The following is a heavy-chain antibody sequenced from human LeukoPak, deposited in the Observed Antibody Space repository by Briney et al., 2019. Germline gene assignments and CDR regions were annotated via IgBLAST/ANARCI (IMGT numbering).Heavy chain of an antibody. CDR1: GGSISHYF. CDR2: IYYSGST. CDR3: AKTVAGYWHFDL. V-gene: IGHV4-59*08. J-gene: IGHJ2*01. D-gene: IGHD6-19*01. Sequence: SETLSLTCTVSGGSISHYFWSWIRQPPGKALEWIGYIYYSGSTNYNPSLKSRVTISVDPSKNQFSLKLNSVTAADTAVYYCAKTVAGYWHFDLWGRGTLVIVSS.